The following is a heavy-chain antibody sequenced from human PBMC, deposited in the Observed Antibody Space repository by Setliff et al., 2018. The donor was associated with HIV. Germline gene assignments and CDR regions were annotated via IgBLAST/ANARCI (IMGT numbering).Heavy chain of an antibody. CDR3: ARALYDSSGYCWAFDI. D-gene: IGHD3-22*01. CDR2: INQDGREK. J-gene: IGHJ3*02. V-gene: IGHV3-7*01. CDR1: GFTFSTYW. Sequence: GGSLRLSCAASGFTFSTYWMSWVRQAPGKGLEWVANINQDGREKYYVDSVKGRFTISRDNAKDLLYLQMNSLRGEDTAVYYCARALYDSSGYCWAFDIWGQGTMVTVSS.